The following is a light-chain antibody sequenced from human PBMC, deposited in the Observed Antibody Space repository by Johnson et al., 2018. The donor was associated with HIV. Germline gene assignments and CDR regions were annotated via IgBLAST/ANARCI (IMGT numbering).Light chain of an antibody. Sequence: QSVLTQPPSVSAAPGQRVSISCSGSSSNIGNNYVSWYQQVPGTAPKLLIYDNNRRPSGIPDRFSGSKSGTSATLGITGLQPADEADYYCGTWDSYLTAGVFGSGTKVTVL. CDR1: SSNIGNNY. CDR2: DNN. CDR3: GTWDSYLTAGV. V-gene: IGLV1-51*01. J-gene: IGLJ1*01.